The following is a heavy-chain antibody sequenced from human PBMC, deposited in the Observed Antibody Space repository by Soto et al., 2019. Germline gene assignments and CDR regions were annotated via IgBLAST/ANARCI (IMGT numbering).Heavy chain of an antibody. CDR1: QGNFRDHC. Sequence: PGGLLNLCYRDAQGNFRDHCIYWVRHAPGKGLKWVGRSRDKAQGYSTAYAASVEGRFTTSRDESKNSVYLQMNSLKTEDTAVYYCVRATYFSDSSGYTRCFDYWGQGTLVTGSS. J-gene: IGHJ4*02. CDR3: VRATYFSDSSGYTRCFDY. D-gene: IGHD3-22*01. V-gene: IGHV3-72*01. CDR2: SRDKAQGYST.